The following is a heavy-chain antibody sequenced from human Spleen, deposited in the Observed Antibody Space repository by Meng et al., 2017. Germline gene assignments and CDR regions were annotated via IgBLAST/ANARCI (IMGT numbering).Heavy chain of an antibody. Sequence: QGQLRQWGVGLLKTLATLSLTCVASGGSFRYYYWSWTRQPPGKGLEGIGEINHSGSTNYNPSLESRATISVDTSQNNLSLKLSSVTAADSAVYYCARGPTTMAHDFDYWGQGTLVTVSS. D-gene: IGHD4-11*01. CDR2: INHSGST. CDR3: ARGPTTMAHDFDY. V-gene: IGHV4-34*01. CDR1: GGSFRYYY. J-gene: IGHJ4*02.